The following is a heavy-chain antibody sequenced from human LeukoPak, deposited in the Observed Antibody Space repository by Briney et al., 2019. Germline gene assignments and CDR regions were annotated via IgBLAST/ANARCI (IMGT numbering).Heavy chain of an antibody. CDR2: VRYSGNT. CDR3: AKRIDSYGRNAFDI. D-gene: IGHD1-26*01. J-gene: IGHJ3*02. CDR1: GGSISIYS. Sequence: SETLSLTCTLSGGSISIYSWNWIRQPPGKGLEWIGSVRYSGNTNPNPSLKSRVTISVDTPKNQFSLKLNSVTAADTAVYYCAKRIDSYGRNAFDIWGQGTMVTVSS. V-gene: IGHV4-59*01.